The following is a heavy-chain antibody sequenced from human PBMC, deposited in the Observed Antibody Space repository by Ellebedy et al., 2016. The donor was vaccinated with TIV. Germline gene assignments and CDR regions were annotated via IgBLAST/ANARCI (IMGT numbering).Heavy chain of an antibody. CDR1: GGSISSYY. Sequence: SETLSLTCTVSGGSISSYYWSWIRQPPGKGLEWIGYIYYSGSTNYNPSLKSRVTISVDTSKNQFSLKLSPVTAADTAVFYWAIHEGGGSSSWYGGADYWGQGTLVTVSS. V-gene: IGHV4-59*08. CDR3: AIHEGGGSSSWYGGADY. D-gene: IGHD6-13*01. J-gene: IGHJ4*02. CDR2: IYYSGST.